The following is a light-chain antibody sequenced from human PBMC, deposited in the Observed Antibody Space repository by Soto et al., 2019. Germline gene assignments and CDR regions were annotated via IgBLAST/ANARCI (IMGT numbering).Light chain of an antibody. Sequence: QSVLTQPASVSGSPGQSITISCTGTSSDVGSYNLVSWYQQHPGKAPKIMIHEASKRPSGVSNRFSGSKSDNTASLTISGLQAEDEADYYCCSYAGSNTYVFGTGTKVTVL. CDR2: EAS. CDR3: CSYAGSNTYV. J-gene: IGLJ1*01. V-gene: IGLV2-23*01. CDR1: SSDVGSYNL.